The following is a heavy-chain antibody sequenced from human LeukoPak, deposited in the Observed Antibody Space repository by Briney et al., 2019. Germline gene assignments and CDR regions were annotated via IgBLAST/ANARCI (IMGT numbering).Heavy chain of an antibody. D-gene: IGHD3-16*01. Sequence: PSETLSLTCGVSGGSITITNYWTWVRQPPGKGLEWIGEVNLQGSTNYNPSLMGRVAISVHTSKNQFSLKMSSVTAADTAVYHCARGDNPFDYWGQGTLVTVSS. CDR2: VNLQGST. CDR3: ARGDNPFDY. CDR1: GGSITITNY. J-gene: IGHJ4*02. V-gene: IGHV4-4*02.